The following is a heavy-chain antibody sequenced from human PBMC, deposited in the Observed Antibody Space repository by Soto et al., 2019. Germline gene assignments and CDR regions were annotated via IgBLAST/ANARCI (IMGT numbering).Heavy chain of an antibody. V-gene: IGHV4-38-2*02. D-gene: IGHD4-17*01. CDR1: GYSISSGYY. CDR2: IYHSGST. J-gene: IGHJ4*02. Sequence: PSETLSLTCAVSGYSISSGYYWGWIRQPQGKGLEWIGSIYHSGSTYYNPSLKSRVTISVDTSKNQFSLKLSSVTAADTAVYYCARDLIKGDYGDFRAAGFDYWGQGTLVTVSS. CDR3: ARDLIKGDYGDFRAAGFDY.